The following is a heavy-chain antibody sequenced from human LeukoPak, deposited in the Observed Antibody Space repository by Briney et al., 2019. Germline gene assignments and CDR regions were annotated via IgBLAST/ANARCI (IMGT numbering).Heavy chain of an antibody. D-gene: IGHD1-1*01. CDR2: IGTDGSYI. J-gene: IGHJ3*02. CDR3: ARKMKTGDRVGTFDI. CDR1: GFTFSSHN. V-gene: IGHV3-21*01. Sequence: GSLRLSCAASGFTFSSHNMNWVRQAPMKGLEWVSSIGTDGSYIYYADSVQGRFTISRDNAKNSLYLQMNSLTAEGTAVYYCARKMKTGDRVGTFDIWGQGTMVTVSS.